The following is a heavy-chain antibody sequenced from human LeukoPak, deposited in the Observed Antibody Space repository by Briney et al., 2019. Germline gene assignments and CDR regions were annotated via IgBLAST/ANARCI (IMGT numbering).Heavy chain of an antibody. CDR3: ARVAAAGTAYPYYYYYYYMDV. V-gene: IGHV1-2*02. Sequence: ASVKVSCKASGYTFTGYYMHWVRQAPGQGLEWMGWINPNSGGTNYAQKFQGRVTMTRDTSISTAYMELSRLRSDDTAVYYCARVAAAGTAYPYYYYYYYMDVWGKGTTVTVSS. CDR2: INPNSGGT. J-gene: IGHJ6*03. D-gene: IGHD6-13*01. CDR1: GYTFTGYY.